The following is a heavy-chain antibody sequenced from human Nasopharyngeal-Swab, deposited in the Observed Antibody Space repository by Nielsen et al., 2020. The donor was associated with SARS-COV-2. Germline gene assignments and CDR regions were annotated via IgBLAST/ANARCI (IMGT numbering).Heavy chain of an antibody. V-gene: IGHV5-51*01. J-gene: IGHJ5*02. D-gene: IGHD3-10*01. Sequence: GGSLRLSCKGSGYSFTSYWIGWVRQMPGKGLEWMGIIYPGDSDTRYSTSFQGQVTISADKSISTAYLQWSSLKASDTAMYYCARLISGSGPFDPWGQGTLVTVSS. CDR2: IYPGDSDT. CDR3: ARLISGSGPFDP. CDR1: GYSFTSYW.